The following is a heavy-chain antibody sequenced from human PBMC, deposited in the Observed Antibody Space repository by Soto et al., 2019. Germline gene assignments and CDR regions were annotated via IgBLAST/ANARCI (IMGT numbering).Heavy chain of an antibody. Sequence: ASVKVSCKASGYTFTSYGISWVRQAPGQGPEWMGWISAYNGNTSYAQKLQGRVTMTTDTSTSTAYMELRSLRSDDTAVYYCARVKCSGGSCPGYFDYWGQGTLVTVSS. CDR2: ISAYNGNT. D-gene: IGHD2-15*01. V-gene: IGHV1-18*01. CDR1: GYTFTSYG. J-gene: IGHJ4*02. CDR3: ARVKCSGGSCPGYFDY.